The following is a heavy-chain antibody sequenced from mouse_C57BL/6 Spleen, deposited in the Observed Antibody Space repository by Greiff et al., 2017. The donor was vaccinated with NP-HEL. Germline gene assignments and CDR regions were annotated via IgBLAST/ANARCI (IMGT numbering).Heavy chain of an antibody. J-gene: IGHJ3*01. CDR2: INPNYGTT. CDR1: GYSFTDYN. CDR3: ARQDYGPWFAY. V-gene: IGHV1-39*01. D-gene: IGHD1-2*01. Sequence: LVESGASVKISCKASGYSFTDYNMNWVKQSNGKSLEWIGVINPNYGTTSYNQKFKGKATLTVDQSSSTAYMQLNSLTSEDSAVYYCARQDYGPWFAYWGQGTLVTVSA.